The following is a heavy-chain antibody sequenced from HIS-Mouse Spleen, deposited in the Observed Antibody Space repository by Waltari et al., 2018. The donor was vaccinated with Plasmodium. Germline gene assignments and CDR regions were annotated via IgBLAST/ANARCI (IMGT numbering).Heavy chain of an antibody. CDR3: ARAAIAWGSPYYFDY. CDR2: IYSGGST. CDR1: GFTVSSNY. D-gene: IGHD7-27*01. J-gene: IGHJ4*02. V-gene: IGHV3-53*02. Sequence: EVQLVETGGGLIQPGGSLRLSCAASGFTVSSNYMSWVRQAPGKGLEWVSVIYSGGSTYYADSVKGRLPISRDNSKNTLYLQMNSLRAEDTAVYYCARAAIAWGSPYYFDYWGQGTLVTVSS.